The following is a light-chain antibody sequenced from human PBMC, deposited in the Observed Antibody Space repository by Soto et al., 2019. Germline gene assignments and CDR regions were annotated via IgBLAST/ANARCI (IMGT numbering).Light chain of an antibody. Sequence: DSVMTQSPLSLPVTPGEPASISCSSSQSLLHSNGYNCLDWYLQKPGQSPQLLIYLGSNRASGVPDRFSGSGSGTDFTLKISRVEAEDVGVYYCMQPLQSWTFGQGTKLDIK. CDR2: LGS. CDR1: QSLLHSNGYNC. V-gene: IGKV2-28*01. CDR3: MQPLQSWT. J-gene: IGKJ1*01.